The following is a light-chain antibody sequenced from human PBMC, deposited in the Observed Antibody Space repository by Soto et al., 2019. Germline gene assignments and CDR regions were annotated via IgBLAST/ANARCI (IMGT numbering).Light chain of an antibody. V-gene: IGKV1-39*01. CDR2: AAS. Sequence: DIQMTQSPSSLSASVGARVTITCRASQSIGNYLNWYQQKPGKAPNLLIYAASSLQSGVPARFSGSGSWTDFTLTISNLQPEDVATYDCQQSYSTPRTCGQGTRLDIK. CDR1: QSIGNY. CDR3: QQSYSTPRT. J-gene: IGKJ5*01.